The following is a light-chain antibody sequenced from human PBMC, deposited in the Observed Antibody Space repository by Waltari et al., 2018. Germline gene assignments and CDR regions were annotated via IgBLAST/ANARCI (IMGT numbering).Light chain of an antibody. V-gene: IGLV3-19*01. CDR1: SLRRYY. J-gene: IGLJ2*01. CDR3: HSRETFSTRL. CDR2: GPD. Sequence: SSDLTHDPSLSVALGQTVRITCQGDSLRRYYASWYQQRPGQAPILVLYGPDNRPPGIPDRFSGSTSGNTASLTITGAQAEDEADYYCHSRETFSTRLFGGGTRLTV.